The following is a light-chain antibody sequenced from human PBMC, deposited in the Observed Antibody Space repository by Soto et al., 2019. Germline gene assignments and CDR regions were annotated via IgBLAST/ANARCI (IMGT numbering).Light chain of an antibody. Sequence: DIQMTQSPSSLSASVGVRVTITCRACQSISSYLNLYQQKPGKAPKLLISVTSTLQSGVPSRFSGSASGTAFTLIISSLQPEDFATYYCQQSYNTPLTFGGGTKVDIK. J-gene: IGKJ4*01. CDR2: VTS. V-gene: IGKV1-39*01. CDR1: QSISSY. CDR3: QQSYNTPLT.